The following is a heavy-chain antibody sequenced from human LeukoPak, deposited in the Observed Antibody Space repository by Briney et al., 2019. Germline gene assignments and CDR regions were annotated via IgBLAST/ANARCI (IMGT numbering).Heavy chain of an antibody. D-gene: IGHD2-15*01. V-gene: IGHV4-34*01. CDR2: INHNGST. CDR1: GGSFSGYY. CDR3: ARARPRVGYCSGGSCYHRIYFDY. J-gene: IGHJ4*02. Sequence: PSDTLSLTCAVYGGSFSGYYWSWIRQPPGKGLEWIGEINHNGSTNYNPSLKSRVTISVDTSKNQFSLKLSSVTAADTAVYYCARARPRVGYCSGGSCYHRIYFDYWGQGTLVTVSS.